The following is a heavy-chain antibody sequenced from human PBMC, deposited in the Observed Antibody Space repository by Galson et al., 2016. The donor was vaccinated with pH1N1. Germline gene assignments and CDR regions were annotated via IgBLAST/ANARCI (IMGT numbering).Heavy chain of an antibody. J-gene: IGHJ4*02. V-gene: IGHV1-46*01. CDR3: IRDLGRRRGF. CDR2: IDPSNGGT. D-gene: IGHD1-26*01. Sequence: SVKVSCKASGYTFTKEYIHWVRQAPGQGLEWMGVIDPSNGGTTYSQKFQGLVTMTRDTSTNTVYMELGGLTSEDTAVYSCIRDLGRRRGFWGQGTLVTVSS. CDR1: GYTFTKEY.